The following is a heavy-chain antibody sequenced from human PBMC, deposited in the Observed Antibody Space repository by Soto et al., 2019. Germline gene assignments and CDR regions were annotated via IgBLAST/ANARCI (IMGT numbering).Heavy chain of an antibody. Sequence: GGSLRLSCAASGFTFSSYSMNWVRQAPGKGLEWVSSISSSSSYIYYADSVKGRFTISRDNAKNSLYLQMNSLRAEDTAVYYCARDRDDYDSSGYSYWGQGILVTVSS. CDR2: ISSSSSYI. V-gene: IGHV3-21*01. D-gene: IGHD3-22*01. J-gene: IGHJ4*02. CDR1: GFTFSSYS. CDR3: ARDRDDYDSSGYSY.